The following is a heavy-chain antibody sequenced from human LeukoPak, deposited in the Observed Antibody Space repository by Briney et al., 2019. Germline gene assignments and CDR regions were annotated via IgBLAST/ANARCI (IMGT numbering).Heavy chain of an antibody. Sequence: GGSLSLSCAASGFTFDNYALGWVRQAPGKGLVWVSGISGSGNRTYYADSVKGRFTISRDNSKNTLYLQMNSLGAEDTAVYYCASHLGGYSSGWYVYWDQGTLVTVPS. J-gene: IGHJ4*02. CDR3: ASHLGGYSSGWYVY. CDR1: GFTFDNYA. V-gene: IGHV3-23*01. D-gene: IGHD6-19*01. CDR2: ISGSGNRT.